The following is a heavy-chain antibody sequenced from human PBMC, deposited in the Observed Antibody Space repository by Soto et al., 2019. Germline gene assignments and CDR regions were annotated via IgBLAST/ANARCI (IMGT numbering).Heavy chain of an antibody. CDR1: GFSLSNYW. CDR3: VRIRRGDGYTFGY. Sequence: EVQLVESGGVSVQPGGSLRLSCAAPGFSLSNYWMHWVRQAPGKGLVWVSRINIDGSTTTYADSVKGRFTISRDNAKNTLYLQMNSLRDEDTAVYYCVRIRRGDGYTFGYWGQGTLVTVSS. J-gene: IGHJ4*02. D-gene: IGHD5-12*01. V-gene: IGHV3-74*01. CDR2: INIDGSTT.